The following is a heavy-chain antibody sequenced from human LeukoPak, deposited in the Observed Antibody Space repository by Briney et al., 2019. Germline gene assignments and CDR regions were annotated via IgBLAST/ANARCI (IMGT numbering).Heavy chain of an antibody. Sequence: PGGSLRLSCAASGFTFSSYWMSWVRQAPGKGLERVANIKQDGSEKYYVDSVKGRFTISRDNAKNSLYLQMNSLRAEDTAVYYCARGPRLRRYYFDYWGQGTLVTVSS. J-gene: IGHJ4*02. CDR2: IKQDGSEK. V-gene: IGHV3-7*01. D-gene: IGHD4-17*01. CDR1: GFTFSSYW. CDR3: ARGPRLRRYYFDY.